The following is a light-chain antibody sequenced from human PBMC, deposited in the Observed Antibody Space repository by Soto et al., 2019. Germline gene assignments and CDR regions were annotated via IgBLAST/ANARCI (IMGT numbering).Light chain of an antibody. CDR3: CSYAGSSTFVV. Sequence: QSALTQPASVSGSPGQSITISCTGNSSDVGSYNLVSWYQQHPGKAPKLMIYEGSKRPSGVSNRFSGSKSGDTASLTISGRQAEDEADYYCCSYAGSSTFVVFGGGTKLTVL. CDR1: SSDVGSYNL. V-gene: IGLV2-23*03. J-gene: IGLJ2*01. CDR2: EGS.